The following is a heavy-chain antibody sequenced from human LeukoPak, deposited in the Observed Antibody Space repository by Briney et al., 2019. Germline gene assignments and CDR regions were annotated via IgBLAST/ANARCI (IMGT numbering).Heavy chain of an antibody. D-gene: IGHD5-12*01. Sequence: GGSLRLSCAASGFTFSSYGMHWVRQAPGKGLEWVAVISYDGSNKYYEDSVKGRFTISRDNSKNTLYLQMNSLRAEDTAVYYCAKWVAGGYDPPREYYFDYWGQGTLVTVSS. CDR2: ISYDGSNK. V-gene: IGHV3-30*18. CDR1: GFTFSSYG. J-gene: IGHJ4*02. CDR3: AKWVAGGYDPPREYYFDY.